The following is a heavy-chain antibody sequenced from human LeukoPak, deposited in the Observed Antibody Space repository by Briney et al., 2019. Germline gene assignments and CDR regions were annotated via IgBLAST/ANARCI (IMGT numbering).Heavy chain of an antibody. J-gene: IGHJ5*02. CDR3: ARGQLWPDFWFDP. D-gene: IGHD5-18*01. CDR1: GYTFTNHF. CDR2: IDPSGGST. V-gene: IGHV1-46*01. Sequence: GASVKVSCKASGYTFTNHFMHWVRQAPGQGLEWMGMIDPSGGSTYHAQNFQGRVTITRNTSISTAYMELSSLRSEDTAVYYCARGQLWPDFWFDPWGQGTLVTVSS.